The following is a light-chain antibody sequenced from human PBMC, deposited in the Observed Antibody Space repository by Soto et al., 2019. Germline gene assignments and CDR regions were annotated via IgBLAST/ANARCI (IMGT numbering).Light chain of an antibody. J-gene: IGLJ1*01. V-gene: IGLV2-8*01. CDR1: SSDVGGYNY. Sequence: QSVLTQPPSASGSPGQSVTISCTGTSSDVGGYNYVSWYQQHPGKAPKLILYEISERPSGVPDRFSGSKSGNTASLTVSGLQAEDEADYYCSSYAGNNNCVFGTGTNLTVL. CDR2: EIS. CDR3: SSYAGNNNCV.